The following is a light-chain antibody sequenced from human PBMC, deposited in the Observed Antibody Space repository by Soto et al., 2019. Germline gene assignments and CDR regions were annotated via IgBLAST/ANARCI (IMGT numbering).Light chain of an antibody. Sequence: DIQMTQSPSSLSASVGDRVTITCRASQSISMYLNWYQQKPGKAPNLLIFAASSLQSGVPSRFSGSGSGTDFTLTISSLQPEDFATYYCQQSFSTPLTFGGGTEVEIK. J-gene: IGKJ4*01. CDR1: QSISMY. V-gene: IGKV1-39*01. CDR2: AAS. CDR3: QQSFSTPLT.